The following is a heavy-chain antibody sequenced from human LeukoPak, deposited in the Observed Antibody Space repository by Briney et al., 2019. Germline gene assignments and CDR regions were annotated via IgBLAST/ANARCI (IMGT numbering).Heavy chain of an antibody. CDR2: ISGSGGST. Sequence: PGGSLRLSCAASGFTFSSYAMSWVRQAPGKGLEWVSAISGSGGSTYYADSVKGRFTISRDNSKNTLYLQMNSLRAEDTAVYYCAKDRVVVPAPFPDAFDIWGQGTMVTVSS. D-gene: IGHD2-2*01. J-gene: IGHJ3*02. V-gene: IGHV3-23*01. CDR1: GFTFSSYA. CDR3: AKDRVVVPAPFPDAFDI.